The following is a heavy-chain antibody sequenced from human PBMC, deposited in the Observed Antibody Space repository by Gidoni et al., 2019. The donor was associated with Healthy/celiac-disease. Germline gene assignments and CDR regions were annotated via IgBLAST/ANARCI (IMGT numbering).Heavy chain of an antibody. Sequence: EVQLVESGGGLVQPGGSLRLSCAASGFTFRSYWLHWVRQAPGKGLVWVSRINSDGSSTSYADSVKGRFTISRDNAKNTLYLQMNSLRAEDTAVYYCARDQAGGYDFWSGYTFDYWGQGTLVTVSS. V-gene: IGHV3-74*01. D-gene: IGHD3-3*01. CDR2: INSDGSST. J-gene: IGHJ4*02. CDR1: GFTFRSYW. CDR3: ARDQAGGYDFWSGYTFDY.